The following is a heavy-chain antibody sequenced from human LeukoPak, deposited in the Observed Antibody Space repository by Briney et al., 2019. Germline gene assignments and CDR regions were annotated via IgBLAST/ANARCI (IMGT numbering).Heavy chain of an antibody. J-gene: IGHJ3*02. CDR3: VRDRYDILTGYNDAFDI. CDR1: GFIFRDYS. Sequence: GGSLRLSCAASGFIFRDYSMNWVRQAPGKGLEWVSSISSSNLYIYNADSVKGRFTISRDNAKNSLSLQMNRLRVEDTAVYYCVRDRYDILTGYNDAFDIWGQGTMVTVSS. D-gene: IGHD3-9*01. CDR2: ISSSNLYI. V-gene: IGHV3-21*01.